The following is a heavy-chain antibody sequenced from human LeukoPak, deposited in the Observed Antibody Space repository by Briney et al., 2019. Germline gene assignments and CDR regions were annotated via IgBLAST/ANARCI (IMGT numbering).Heavy chain of an antibody. J-gene: IGHJ4*02. D-gene: IGHD3-10*01. V-gene: IGHV1-8*01. CDR3: ARGHCLMVRGVSGMFY. CDR2: MNPNSGNT. CDR1: GYTFTSYD. Sequence: ASVKVSCKASGYTFTSYDINWVRQATGQGLEWMGWMNPNSGNTGYAQKFQGRVTMTRNTSISTAYMELSSLRSEDTAVYSCARGHCLMVRGVSGMFYWGQGTLVTVSS.